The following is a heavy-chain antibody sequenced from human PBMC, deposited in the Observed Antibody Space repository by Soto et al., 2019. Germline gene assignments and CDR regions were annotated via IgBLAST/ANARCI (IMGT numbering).Heavy chain of an antibody. CDR2: IYYSGSA. CDR3: AREVSPNSRGWYTVLVRWFDP. J-gene: IGHJ5*02. CDR1: GGSISSSDYY. Sequence: QVQLQESGPGLVKPSQTLSLTCTVSGGSISSSDYYWSWIRQHPGKGLEWIGYIYYSGSAYYNPSVNSRVTIAVDTSKNQFSLKLSSVTAAATAVYYCAREVSPNSRGWYTVLVRWFDPWGQGTLVTVSS. V-gene: IGHV4-31*03. D-gene: IGHD6-19*01.